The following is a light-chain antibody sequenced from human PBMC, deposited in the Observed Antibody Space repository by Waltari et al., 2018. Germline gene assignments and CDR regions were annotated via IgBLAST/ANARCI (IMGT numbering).Light chain of an antibody. CDR3: QSFDSGRRGRV. Sequence: QSVLTQPPSVSGAPGQRVTISCTGSSANVGAGYEVHWYQQLPGTAPKLLIYGKTNRPSGVPDRFSGSKSGTSASLAITGLRAEDEADYYCQSFDSGRRGRVFGGGTKLTVL. J-gene: IGLJ3*02. CDR2: GKT. V-gene: IGLV1-40*01. CDR1: SANVGAGYE.